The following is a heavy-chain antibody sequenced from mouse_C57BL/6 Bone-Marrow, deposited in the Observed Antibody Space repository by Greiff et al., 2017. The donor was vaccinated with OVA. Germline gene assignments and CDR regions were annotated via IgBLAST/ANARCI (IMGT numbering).Heavy chain of an antibody. CDR1: GFSLSTSGMG. D-gene: IGHD1-1*01. CDR2: IYWDDDK. V-gene: IGHV8-12*01. J-gene: IGHJ1*03. Sequence: QVTLKVCGPGILQSSQTLSLTCSFSGFSLSTSGMGVSWIRQPSGKGLEWLAHIYWDDDKRYNPSLKSRLTISKDTSRNQVFLKITSVDTADTATYYCARREGAYYGSSYWYFDVWGTGTTVTVSS. CDR3: ARREGAYYGSSYWYFDV.